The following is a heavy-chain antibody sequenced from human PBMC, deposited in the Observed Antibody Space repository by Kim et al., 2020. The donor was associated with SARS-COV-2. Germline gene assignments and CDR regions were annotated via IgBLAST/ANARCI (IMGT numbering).Heavy chain of an antibody. V-gene: IGHV3-15*01. Sequence: GGSLRLSCAASGFSFRNAWMSWVRQAPGKGLEGVGRIKSKSYGETREYPAPVEGRFTVSRDDSKNTLYLQMNSLKTEDTAVYYCTTVAGRESYAFDIWGQGTMVTVSS. CDR1: GFSFRNAW. CDR3: TTVAGRESYAFDI. CDR2: IKSKSYGETR. J-gene: IGHJ3*02.